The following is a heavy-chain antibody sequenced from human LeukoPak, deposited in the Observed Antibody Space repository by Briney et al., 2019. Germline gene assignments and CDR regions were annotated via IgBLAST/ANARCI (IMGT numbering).Heavy chain of an antibody. Sequence: SETLSLTCTVSGGSISTSNYYWGWIRQPPGKGLEWIGNIFYSGSTYYSPSLKSRVTISLDTSRNQFSLKLNSVTAADTAVYYCAAGYSSGWGVGIDYWGQGTLVTVSS. CDR1: GGSISTSNYY. D-gene: IGHD6-19*01. J-gene: IGHJ4*02. CDR3: AAGYSSGWGVGIDY. CDR2: IFYSGST. V-gene: IGHV4-39*07.